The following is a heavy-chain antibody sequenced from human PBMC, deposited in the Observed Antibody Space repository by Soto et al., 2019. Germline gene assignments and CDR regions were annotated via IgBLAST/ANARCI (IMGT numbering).Heavy chain of an antibody. CDR2: IHYSGST. D-gene: IGHD6-13*01. Sequence: KPSETLSLTCTVSGGSVSSGNHYWSWIRQPPGKGLEWIGYIHYSGSTIYDPSLNSRVTMSIDKSKNQFSLKLSSVTAADTAVYYRARINWDSSNWYYFDYWGQGTLVTVSS. CDR1: GGSVSSGNHY. J-gene: IGHJ4*02. V-gene: IGHV4-61*01. CDR3: ARINWDSSNWYYFDY.